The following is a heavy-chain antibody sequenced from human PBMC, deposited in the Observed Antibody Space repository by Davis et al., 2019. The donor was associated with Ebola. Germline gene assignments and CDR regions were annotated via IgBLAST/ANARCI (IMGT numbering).Heavy chain of an antibody. V-gene: IGHV4-38-2*02. CDR2: IYHSGST. CDR3: SRGYDSSGYTDY. Sequence: MPSETLSLTCTVSGYSISSGYYWGWIRQPPGKGLEWIGSIYHSGSTYYNPSLKSQVTISVDTSKNQFSLKLSSVTAADTAVYYCSRGYDSSGYTDYWGQGTLVTVSS. J-gene: IGHJ4*02. CDR1: GYSISSGYY. D-gene: IGHD3-22*01.